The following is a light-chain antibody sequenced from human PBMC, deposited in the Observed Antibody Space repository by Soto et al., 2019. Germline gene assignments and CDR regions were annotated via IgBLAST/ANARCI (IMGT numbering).Light chain of an antibody. V-gene: IGLV2-14*01. J-gene: IGLJ1*01. CDR2: EVS. CDR1: SSDVGGYKH. Sequence: QSALTQTVSVSGSPGQSITISCTGTSSDVGGYKHVSWYQQHPGKAPKLMIYEVSNRPSGISIRFSGSKSGNTASLTISGLQAEDEADYYCSSHTSSNTLVFGTGTKVTVL. CDR3: SSHTSSNTLV.